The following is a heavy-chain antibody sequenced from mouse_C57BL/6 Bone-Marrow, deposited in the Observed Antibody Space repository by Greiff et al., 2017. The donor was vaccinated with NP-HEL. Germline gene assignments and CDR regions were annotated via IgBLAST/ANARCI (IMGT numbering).Heavy chain of an antibody. J-gene: IGHJ4*01. CDR3: ALYYGYEEAMDY. Sequence: QVQLQRPGAELVRPGSSVKLSCKASGYTFTSYWMDWVKQRPGQGLEWIGNIYPSDSETHYNQKFKDKATLTVDKSSSTAYMQLSSLTSEDSAVYYCALYYGYEEAMDYWGQGTSVTVSS. CDR2: IYPSDSET. D-gene: IGHD2-2*01. V-gene: IGHV1-61*01. CDR1: GYTFTSYW.